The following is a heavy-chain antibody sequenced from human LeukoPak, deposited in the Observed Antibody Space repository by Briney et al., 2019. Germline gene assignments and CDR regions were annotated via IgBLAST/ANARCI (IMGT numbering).Heavy chain of an antibody. V-gene: IGHV3-23*01. CDR3: AKAPVGHCSGAFCYHFDS. CDR2: ISGDNPGT. D-gene: IGHD2-15*01. Sequence: GGSLRLSCAASGFTFSTYAMSWFGQPQGKGLEWVAAISGDNPGTYHANSVKGRFTISRDNSKNTLHLQMSGLRAEDTARYYCAKAPVGHCSGAFCYHFDSWGQGTLVTVSS. CDR1: GFTFSTYA. J-gene: IGHJ4*02.